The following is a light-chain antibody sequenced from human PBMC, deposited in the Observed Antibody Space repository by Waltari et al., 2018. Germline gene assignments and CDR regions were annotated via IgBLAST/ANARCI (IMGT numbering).Light chain of an antibody. V-gene: IGKV3-20*01. CDR2: DTS. CDR1: ANIRSF. Sequence: DIVLTQSPGTLSLSPWEKATIPCRASANIRSFLAWYQQKPGQAPRLLIYDTSTRATGIPDRFSGSGSGTDFSLTISRLEPEDFAVYYCQKYGTLPATFGQGTKVEIK. CDR3: QKYGTLPAT. J-gene: IGKJ1*01.